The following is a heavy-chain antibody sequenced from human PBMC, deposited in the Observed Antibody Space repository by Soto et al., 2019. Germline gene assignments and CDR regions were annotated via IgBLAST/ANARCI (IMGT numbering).Heavy chain of an antibody. CDR2: ISTSGTST. CDR1: GFTFSNYY. Sequence: QVQLVESGGGLVKPGGSLRLSCAVSGFTFSNYYMAWIRQAPGKGLEWVSYISTSGTSTFYADSVKDRFTISRDNAENSLFLQMDSLRVEDTAVYFCARDGVLFRAGFDSWGQGTQVTVAS. J-gene: IGHJ4*02. D-gene: IGHD3-16*01. V-gene: IGHV3-11*01. CDR3: ARDGVLFRAGFDS.